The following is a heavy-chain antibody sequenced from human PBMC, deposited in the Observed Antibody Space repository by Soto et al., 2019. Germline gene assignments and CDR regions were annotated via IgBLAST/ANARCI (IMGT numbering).Heavy chain of an antibody. Sequence: QVQLVESGGGVVQPGRSLRLSCAASGFTFSSYAMHWVRQAPGKGLEWVAVISYDGSNKYYADSVKGRFTISRDNSKNTLYLQMNSLRAEDTAVYYCARAYGMDVWGQGTTFTVSS. CDR3: ARAYGMDV. J-gene: IGHJ6*02. V-gene: IGHV3-30-3*01. CDR2: ISYDGSNK. CDR1: GFTFSSYA.